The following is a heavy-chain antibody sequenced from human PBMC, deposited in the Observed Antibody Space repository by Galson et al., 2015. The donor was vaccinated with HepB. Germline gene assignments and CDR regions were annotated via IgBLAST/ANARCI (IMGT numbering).Heavy chain of an antibody. D-gene: IGHD3-22*01. Sequence: SVKVSCKASGGTFSSYAISWVRQAPGQGLEWMGGIIPIFGTANYAQKFQGRVTITADESTSTAYMELSSLRSEDTAVYYCARGRSRGSYYDSSASGCDYWGQGTLVTVSS. CDR2: IIPIFGTA. J-gene: IGHJ4*02. CDR1: GGTFSSYA. V-gene: IGHV1-69*13. CDR3: ARGRSRGSYYDSSASGCDY.